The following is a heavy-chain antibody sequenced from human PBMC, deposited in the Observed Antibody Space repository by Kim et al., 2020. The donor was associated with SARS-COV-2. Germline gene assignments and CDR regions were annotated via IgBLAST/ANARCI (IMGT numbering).Heavy chain of an antibody. D-gene: IGHD4-4*01. V-gene: IGHV3-11*06. J-gene: IGHJ4*02. Sequence: GVSLRLSCAASGFPYSPHYMSWFRQAPGKGLEWVSYISGDSPYTDYAESVKGRFWISRDNAKNSLFLQMNSLRDEDTAVYYCTRDYYSILKNWGQGAL. CDR3: TRDYYSILKN. CDR2: ISGDSPYT. CDR1: GFPYSPHY.